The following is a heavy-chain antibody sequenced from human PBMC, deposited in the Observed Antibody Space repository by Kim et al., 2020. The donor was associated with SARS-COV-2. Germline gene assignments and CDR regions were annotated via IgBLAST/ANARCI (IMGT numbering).Heavy chain of an antibody. J-gene: IGHJ4*02. V-gene: IGHV3-48*03. D-gene: IGHD6-19*01. CDR2: ISSSGSTI. CDR3: ARVGGWSGDY. Sequence: GGSLRLSCAASGFTFSNYEMNWVRQAPGKGLEWVSYISSSGSTIYYADSVKGRFTMSRDNAKNSLFLQMNSLRAEDTAVYYCARVGGWSGDYWGQGTLVTVSS. CDR1: GFTFSNYE.